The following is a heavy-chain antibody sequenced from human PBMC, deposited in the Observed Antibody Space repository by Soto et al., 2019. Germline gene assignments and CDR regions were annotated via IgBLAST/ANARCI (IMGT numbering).Heavy chain of an antibody. CDR2: IYYSGST. Sequence: SETLSLTCTVSGGSISSYYWSWIRQPPGKGLEWIGYIYYSGSTYYNPSLKSRVTISVDTSKNQFSLKLSSVTAADTAVYYCARGDYYGSGSYSLPDYWGQGTLVTVSS. J-gene: IGHJ4*02. D-gene: IGHD3-10*01. CDR3: ARGDYYGSGSYSLPDY. V-gene: IGHV4-30-4*01. CDR1: GGSISSYY.